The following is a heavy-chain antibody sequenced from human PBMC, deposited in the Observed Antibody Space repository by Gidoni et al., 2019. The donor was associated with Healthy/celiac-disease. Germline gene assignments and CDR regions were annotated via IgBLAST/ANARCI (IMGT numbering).Heavy chain of an antibody. J-gene: IGHJ2*01. Sequence: EVQLVSSGGGVVQPGGCLRLSCAASGFTVSSYWLSWVRQAPGKGLEWVANIKQDGSEKYDVDSGKGRFTISRDNAKNSLYLQMNSRRAEDTAVYYCARAADWYFDLWGRGTLVTVAS. V-gene: IGHV3-7*01. CDR3: ARAADWYFDL. CDR1: GFTVSSYW. CDR2: IKQDGSEK.